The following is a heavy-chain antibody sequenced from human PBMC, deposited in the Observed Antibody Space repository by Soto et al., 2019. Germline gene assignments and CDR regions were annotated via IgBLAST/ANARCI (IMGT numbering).Heavy chain of an antibody. D-gene: IGHD3-3*01. Sequence: SEILSLTCAVYGGSFSGYYWSWIRQPPGKGLEWIGEINHSGSTNYNPSLKSRVTISVDTSKNQFSLKLSSVTAADTAVYYCAREGNPLRFLEWLPSYYFDYWGQGTLVTVSS. J-gene: IGHJ4*02. CDR1: GGSFSGYY. CDR2: INHSGST. CDR3: AREGNPLRFLEWLPSYYFDY. V-gene: IGHV4-34*01.